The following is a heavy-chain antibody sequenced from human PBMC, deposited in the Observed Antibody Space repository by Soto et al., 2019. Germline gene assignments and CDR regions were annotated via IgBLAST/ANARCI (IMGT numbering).Heavy chain of an antibody. D-gene: IGHD6-13*01. CDR2: IYPGDSDT. V-gene: IGHV5-51*01. J-gene: IGHJ6*02. CDR3: AGSGLAAAGDYGMDV. Sequence: GESLKISCKGSGYSFTSYWIGWVRQMPGKGLEWMGIIYPGDSDTRYSPSFQGQVTISADKSISTAYLQWSSLKASDTAMYYCAGSGLAAAGDYGMDVWGQGTTVTVSS. CDR1: GYSFTSYW.